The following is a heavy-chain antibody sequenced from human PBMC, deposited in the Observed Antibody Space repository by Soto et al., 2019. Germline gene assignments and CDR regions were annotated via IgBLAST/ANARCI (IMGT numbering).Heavy chain of an antibody. V-gene: IGHV3-33*01. J-gene: IGHJ4*02. D-gene: IGHD2-2*01. CDR2: IWYDGSNK. CDR1: GFTFSSYG. CDR3: ARDSSPYQPLSGVDY. Sequence: QVQLVESGGGVVQPGRSLRLSCAASGFTFSSYGMHWVRQAPGKGLEWVAVIWYDGSNKYYADSVKGRFTISRDNSKNTLYLQMNSLRAEDTAVYYCARDSSPYQPLSGVDYWGQGTLVTVSS.